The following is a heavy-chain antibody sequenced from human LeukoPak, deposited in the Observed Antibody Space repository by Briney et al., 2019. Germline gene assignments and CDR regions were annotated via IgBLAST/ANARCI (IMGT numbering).Heavy chain of an antibody. CDR1: AYTFTSYD. V-gene: IGHV1-8*01. Sequence: ASVKFSCKASAYTFTSYDINWVRQDTGQGLEWMGWMTPNSGNRGYAQKFQGTDTMTRNTSISTAYMELSSLRSEDTAVYYCARATSRDSSSWYLYYYYGMDVWGQGTTVTVSS. J-gene: IGHJ6*02. CDR3: ARATSRDSSSWYLYYYYGMDV. CDR2: MTPNSGNR. D-gene: IGHD6-13*01.